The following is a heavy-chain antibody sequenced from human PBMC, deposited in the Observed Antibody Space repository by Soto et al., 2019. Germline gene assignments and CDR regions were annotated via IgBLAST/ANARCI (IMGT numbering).Heavy chain of an antibody. CDR1: GGPITRRTDS. Sequence: QMQLQESGPGLVKPSETLSLTCAVSGGPITRRTDSLGWIRQPPGKTLEWIGTIYYHGNTDPNPSLKSRVTSSVDTSNTQLSLTLRAVTAADTAVYACARHAGFSSGWMFDYWGHGTLVTVSS. D-gene: IGHD6-19*01. CDR2: IYYHGNT. J-gene: IGHJ4*01. V-gene: IGHV4-39*01. CDR3: ARHAGFSSGWMFDY.